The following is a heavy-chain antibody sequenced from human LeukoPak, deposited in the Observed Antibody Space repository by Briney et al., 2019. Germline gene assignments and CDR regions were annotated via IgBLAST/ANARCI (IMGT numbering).Heavy chain of an antibody. V-gene: IGHV3-74*01. J-gene: IGHJ6*03. Sequence: PGGSLRLSCAASGFTFSSYWMHWVRQAPGKGLVWVSRINSDGSSTSYADSVKGRFTISRDNAKNSLYLQMNSLRAEDTAVYYCARWSTYYDFWSGPAYYYYYYMDVWGKGTTVTVSS. D-gene: IGHD3-3*01. CDR1: GFTFSSYW. CDR2: INSDGSST. CDR3: ARWSTYYDFWSGPAYYYYYYMDV.